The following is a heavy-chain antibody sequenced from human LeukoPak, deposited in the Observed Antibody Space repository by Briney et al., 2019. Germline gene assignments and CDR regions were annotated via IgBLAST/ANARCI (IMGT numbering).Heavy chain of an antibody. Sequence: ASVKVSCKASGGTFSSYAISWVRQAPGQGLEWMGGIIPIFGTANYAQKFQGRVTITADESTSTAYMELSSLRSEDTAVYYCARAFWSGYYEGYFDHWGQGTLVTVSS. V-gene: IGHV1-69*13. CDR2: IIPIFGTA. CDR3: ARAFWSGYYEGYFDH. CDR1: GGTFSSYA. J-gene: IGHJ4*02. D-gene: IGHD3-3*01.